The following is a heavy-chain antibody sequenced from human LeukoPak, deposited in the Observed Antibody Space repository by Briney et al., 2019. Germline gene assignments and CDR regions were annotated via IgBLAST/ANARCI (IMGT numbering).Heavy chain of an antibody. CDR3: ARMIARDWFDP. CDR2: IYSGGST. Sequence: QPGGSLRLSCAASGLTVSSNYMSWVRQAPGKGLEWVSLIYSGGSTYYADSVKGRFTISRDNSKNTLYLQMNSLRAEDTAVYYCARMIARDWFDPWGQGTLVTVSS. D-gene: IGHD3-22*01. V-gene: IGHV3-53*01. CDR1: GLTVSSNY. J-gene: IGHJ5*02.